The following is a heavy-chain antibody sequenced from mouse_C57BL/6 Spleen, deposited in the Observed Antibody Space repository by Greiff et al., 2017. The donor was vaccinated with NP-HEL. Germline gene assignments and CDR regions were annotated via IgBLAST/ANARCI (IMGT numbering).Heavy chain of an antibody. Sequence: VKLQQSGAELARPGASVKMSCKASGYTFTSYTMHWVKQRPGQGLEWIGYINPSSGYTKYNQKFKDKATLTADKSSSTAYMQLSSLTSEDSAVYYCARRFITTVVATFPYAMDYWGQGTSVTVSS. CDR2: INPSSGYT. J-gene: IGHJ4*01. D-gene: IGHD1-1*01. CDR1: GYTFTSYT. V-gene: IGHV1-4*01. CDR3: ARRFITTVVATFPYAMDY.